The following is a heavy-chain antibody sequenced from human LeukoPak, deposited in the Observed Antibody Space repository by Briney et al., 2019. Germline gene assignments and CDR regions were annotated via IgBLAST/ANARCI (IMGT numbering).Heavy chain of an antibody. Sequence: ASVKVSCKASGGTFSSYAVSWVRQAPGQGLEWMGGIIPIFGTVNYAQKFQGRVTITADKSTSTACMELSSLRSEDTAVYYCARDDYSNYGWFDPWGQGTLVTVSS. D-gene: IGHD4-11*01. J-gene: IGHJ5*02. CDR1: GGTFSSYA. CDR2: IIPIFGTV. V-gene: IGHV1-69*06. CDR3: ARDDYSNYGWFDP.